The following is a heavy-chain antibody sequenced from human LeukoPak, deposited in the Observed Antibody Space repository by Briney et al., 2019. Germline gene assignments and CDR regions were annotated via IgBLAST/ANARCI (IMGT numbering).Heavy chain of an antibody. Sequence: GASVKVSCKVSGYTLTELSMHWVRQAPGTGLEWMGGFDPADGETISAQKFQGRVTMTEDTSTDTAYMERSSLRSEETAVYYCATTGILAGYSIAWCFDPWGQGTLVTVSS. CDR1: GYTLTELS. CDR2: FDPADGET. J-gene: IGHJ5*02. V-gene: IGHV1-24*01. D-gene: IGHD3-9*01. CDR3: ATTGILAGYSIAWCFDP.